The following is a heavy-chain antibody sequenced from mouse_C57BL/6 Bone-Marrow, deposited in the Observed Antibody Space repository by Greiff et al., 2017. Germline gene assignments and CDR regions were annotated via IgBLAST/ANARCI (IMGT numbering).Heavy chain of an antibody. Sequence: VQLVESGPGLVQPSQSLSITCTVSGFSLTSYGVPWVRQSPGKGLEWLGVIWRGGSTDYNAAFMSRLSITKDNSKSQVFFKMNSLQADDTAIYYCAKASFYYDYDGYAMDYWGQGTSVTVSS. V-gene: IGHV2-5*01. D-gene: IGHD2-4*01. CDR3: AKASFYYDYDGYAMDY. J-gene: IGHJ4*01. CDR1: GFSLTSYG. CDR2: IWRGGST.